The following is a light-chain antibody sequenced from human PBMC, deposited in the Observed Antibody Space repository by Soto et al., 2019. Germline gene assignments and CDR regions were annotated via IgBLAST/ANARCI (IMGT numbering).Light chain of an antibody. V-gene: IGKV3-20*01. CDR3: QQYGSSSIT. Sequence: IVLTHSPGTLSFSAWERATLSCSSSQSVSSSYLAWYQQKPGQAPRLLIYGASSRATGIPDRFSGSGSGTDFTLTISRLEPEDFAVYYCQQYGSSSITFGQGTRLEIK. CDR1: QSVSSSY. CDR2: GAS. J-gene: IGKJ5*01.